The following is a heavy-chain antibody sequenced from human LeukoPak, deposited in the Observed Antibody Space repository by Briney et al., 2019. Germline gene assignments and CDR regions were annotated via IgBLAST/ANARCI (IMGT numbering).Heavy chain of an antibody. Sequence: SETLSLTCTVSGGSISSSSYYWGWIRQPPGKGLEWIGSIYYSGSTYYNPSLKSRVTISVDTSKNQFSLKLSSVTAADTAVYYCARAHLGITFGGVIDPRVLGWLDPWGQGTLVTVSS. J-gene: IGHJ5*02. V-gene: IGHV4-39*07. D-gene: IGHD3-16*02. CDR3: ARAHLGITFGGVIDPRVLGWLDP. CDR2: IYYSGST. CDR1: GGSISSSSYY.